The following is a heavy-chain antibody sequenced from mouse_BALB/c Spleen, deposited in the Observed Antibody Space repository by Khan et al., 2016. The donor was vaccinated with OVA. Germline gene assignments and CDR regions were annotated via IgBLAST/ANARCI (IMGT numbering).Heavy chain of an antibody. J-gene: IGHJ2*01. Sequence: EVELVESGGGLVQPGGSRKLSCAASGFTFSRFGMHWVRQAPEKGLEWVAYISSGSSTIYYGDTVKGRFTISRDNPKNTLFLQITSLRSEDTAMYYCARDSNFDYWGQGTTLTVSS. CDR1: GFTFSRFG. V-gene: IGHV5-17*02. CDR3: ARDSNFDY. CDR2: ISSGSSTI.